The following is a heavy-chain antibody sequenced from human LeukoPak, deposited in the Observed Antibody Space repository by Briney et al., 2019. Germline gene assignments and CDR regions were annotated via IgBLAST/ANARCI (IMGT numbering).Heavy chain of an antibody. D-gene: IGHD2-2*01. V-gene: IGHV3-74*01. Sequence: GGSLRLSCAASGFTFSTYSMNWVRQAPGKGLVWVSRISSDGSITSQADSVKGRFATSRDNAKNTLYLQMNSLRAEDTAVYLCARGLTGSTPYYFDYWGQGTLVTVPS. CDR2: ISSDGSIT. CDR1: GFTFSTYS. J-gene: IGHJ4*02. CDR3: ARGLTGSTPYYFDY.